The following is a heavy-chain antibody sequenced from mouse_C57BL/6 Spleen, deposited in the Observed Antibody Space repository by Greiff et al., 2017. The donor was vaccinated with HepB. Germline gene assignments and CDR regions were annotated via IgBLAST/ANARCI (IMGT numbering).Heavy chain of an antibody. CDR2: IRTKANGDTK. J-gene: IGHJ1*03. Sequence: EVKLMESGGGLVQPGGSLSLSCAASGFTFTDYYMSWVRQPPGKALEWLGFIRTKANGDTKEYSASVKVRFAISRDNSQSILYLQMHALSAEASATYYCARDSNDLRYFDVWGTGTTVTVSS. CDR1: GFTFTDYY. V-gene: IGHV7-3*01. CDR3: ARDSNDLRYFDV. D-gene: IGHD2-1*01.